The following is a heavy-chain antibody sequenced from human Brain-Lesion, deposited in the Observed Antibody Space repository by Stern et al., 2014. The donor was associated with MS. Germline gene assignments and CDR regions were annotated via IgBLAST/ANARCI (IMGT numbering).Heavy chain of an antibody. J-gene: IGHJ4*02. CDR2: ISTTASNI. CDR3: AISSSRYYFDS. Sequence: MQLVESWGTLVKPGGSLRLSCAASGFIFSDYYMNWIRQAPGQGLEWVSYISTTASNIYYADSVKGRFTISRDNTKNSLFLLMSSLRAEDTAVYYCAISSSRYYFDSWGLGTLVTVSS. CDR1: GFIFSDYY. D-gene: IGHD2-2*01. V-gene: IGHV3-11*01.